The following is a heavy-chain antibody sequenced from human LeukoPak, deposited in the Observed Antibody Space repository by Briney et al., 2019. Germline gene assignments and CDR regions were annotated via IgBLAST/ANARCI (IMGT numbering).Heavy chain of an antibody. CDR2: IKQDGSEK. D-gene: IGHD4-17*01. CDR1: GFTFSSYS. J-gene: IGHJ6*03. V-gene: IGHV3-7*03. Sequence: GGSLRLSCAASGFTFSSYSMSWVRQAPGKGLEWVANIKQDGSEKNYVGSAKGRFTISRDNAKNSLYLQMNSLRAEDTALYYCVRYGDSTYYYYMDVWGKGTTVTVSS. CDR3: VRYGDSTYYYYMDV.